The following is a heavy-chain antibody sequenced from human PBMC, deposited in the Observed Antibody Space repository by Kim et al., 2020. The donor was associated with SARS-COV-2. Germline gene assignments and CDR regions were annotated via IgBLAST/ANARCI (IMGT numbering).Heavy chain of an antibody. CDR2: MNPNSGNT. CDR3: ARGTTGYSSGWFPYIDGVGATTAYYYGMDV. V-gene: IGHV1-8*01. D-gene: IGHD6-19*01. CDR1: GYTFTSYD. Sequence: ASVKVSCKASGYTFTSYDINWVRQATGQGLEWMGWMNPNSGNTGYAQKFQGRVTMTRNTSISTAYMELSSLRSEDTAVYYCARGTTGYSSGWFPYIDGVGATTAYYYGMDVWGQGTTVTVSS. J-gene: IGHJ6*02.